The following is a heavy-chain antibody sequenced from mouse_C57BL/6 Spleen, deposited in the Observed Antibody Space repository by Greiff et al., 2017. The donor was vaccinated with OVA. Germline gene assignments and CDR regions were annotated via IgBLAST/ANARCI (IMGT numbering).Heavy chain of an antibody. D-gene: IGHD2-4*01. CDR2: IHPNSGST. J-gene: IGHJ4*01. V-gene: IGHV1-64*01. CDR1: GYTFTSYW. CDR3: APVYDSVYAMDY. Sequence: QVQLQQPGAELVKPGASVKLSCKASGYTFTSYWMHWVKQRPGQGLEWIGMIHPNSGSTNYNEKFKSKATLTVDKSSSTAYMQLSSLTSEDSAVYYCAPVYDSVYAMDYWGQGTSVTVSS.